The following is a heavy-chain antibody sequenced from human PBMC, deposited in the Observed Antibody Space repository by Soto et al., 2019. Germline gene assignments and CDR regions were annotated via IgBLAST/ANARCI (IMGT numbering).Heavy chain of an antibody. Sequence: SETLALTCAVYGGSFSGYYWSWIRQPPGKGLEWIGDINHSGSTNYNPSLKSRVTISVDTSKNQFSLKLSSVTAADTAVYYCARDGADDPDAFDIWGQGTMVTVSS. CDR3: ARDGADDPDAFDI. D-gene: IGHD1-26*01. CDR2: INHSGST. J-gene: IGHJ3*02. V-gene: IGHV4-34*01. CDR1: GGSFSGYY.